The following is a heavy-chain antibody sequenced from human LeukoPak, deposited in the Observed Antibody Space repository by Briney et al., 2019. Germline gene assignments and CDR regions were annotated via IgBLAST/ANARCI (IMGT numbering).Heavy chain of an antibody. CDR1: GFTFSSYA. V-gene: IGHV3-48*04. CDR3: ARGGYSGYDYVHY. Sequence: GGSLRLSCAASGFTFSSYAMSWVRQAPGKGLEWVSYISSSGSTIYYADSVKGRFTISRDNAKNSLYLQMNSLRAEDTAVYYCARGGYSGYDYVHYWGQGTLVTVSS. J-gene: IGHJ4*02. CDR2: ISSSGSTI. D-gene: IGHD5-12*01.